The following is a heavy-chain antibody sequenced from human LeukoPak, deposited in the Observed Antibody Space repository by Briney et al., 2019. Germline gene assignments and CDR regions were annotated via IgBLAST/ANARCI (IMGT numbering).Heavy chain of an antibody. CDR1: GFTFSSYA. V-gene: IGHV3-23*01. Sequence: GGSLRLSCAASGFTFSSYAMTWVRQAPDKGLEWVSTISGSDGSTYYADSVKGRFTISRDGSQNTLYLQMNSLIAEDTAVYYCAKVETSGGANCYALDYWGQGTLVTVSS. CDR2: ISGSDGST. J-gene: IGHJ4*02. D-gene: IGHD2-2*01. CDR3: AKVETSGGANCYALDY.